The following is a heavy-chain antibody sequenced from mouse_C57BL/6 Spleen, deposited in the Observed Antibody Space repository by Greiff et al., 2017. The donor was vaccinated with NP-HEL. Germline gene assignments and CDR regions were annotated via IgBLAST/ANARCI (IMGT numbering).Heavy chain of an antibody. Sequence: KLVESGGDLVKPGGSLKLSCAASGFTFSSYGMSWVRQTPDKRLEWVATISSGGSYTYYPDSVKGRFTISRDNAKNTLYLQMSSLKSEDTAMYYCARPTTVVANYFDYWGQGTTLTVSS. D-gene: IGHD1-1*01. J-gene: IGHJ2*01. CDR2: ISSGGSYT. CDR3: ARPTTVVANYFDY. CDR1: GFTFSSYG. V-gene: IGHV5-6*02.